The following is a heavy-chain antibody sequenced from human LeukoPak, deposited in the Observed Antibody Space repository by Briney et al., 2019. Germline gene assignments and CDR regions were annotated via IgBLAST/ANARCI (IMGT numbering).Heavy chain of an antibody. Sequence: GGSLRLSCAASEFTFNNYWMSWVRQAPGKGLEWVANIKQDGSEKYYVDSVKGRFTISRDNAKNSLYLQMNSLRAEDTAVYYCARVDSSGYYLVGAFDIWGQGTMVTVSS. V-gene: IGHV3-7*01. J-gene: IGHJ3*02. CDR2: IKQDGSEK. D-gene: IGHD3-22*01. CDR1: EFTFNNYW. CDR3: ARVDSSGYYLVGAFDI.